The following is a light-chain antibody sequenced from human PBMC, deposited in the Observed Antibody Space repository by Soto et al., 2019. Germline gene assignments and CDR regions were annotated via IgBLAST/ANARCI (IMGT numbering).Light chain of an antibody. V-gene: IGKV1-39*01. CDR1: QSISSY. CDR2: KAS. J-gene: IGKJ1*01. CDR3: LQYRSCPRT. Sequence: DIQMTQSPSSLSASVGDRVTITCRASQSISSYLNWYQQKPGKAPKPLIYKASRLERGVPSRFSGSGSGTEFTLSISSLQPEDFATYYCLQYRSCPRTFGQGTRWIA.